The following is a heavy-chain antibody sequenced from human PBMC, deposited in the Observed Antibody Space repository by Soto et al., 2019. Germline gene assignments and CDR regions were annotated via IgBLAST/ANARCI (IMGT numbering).Heavy chain of an antibody. Sequence: EVQLLESGGGLVQPGGSLTLSCAASGFTFNTYGMTWVRQAPGKGLEWVSTVSGSGGGTYYADSVKGQFTISRVNSKNTMYLKMSYLRVEDTAVYFCARFVPYWGGNCYPDFDFWGLGTPVTVSS. J-gene: IGHJ4*02. CDR2: VSGSGGGT. CDR3: ARFVPYWGGNCYPDFDF. V-gene: IGHV3-23*01. CDR1: GFTFNTYG. D-gene: IGHD2-21*02.